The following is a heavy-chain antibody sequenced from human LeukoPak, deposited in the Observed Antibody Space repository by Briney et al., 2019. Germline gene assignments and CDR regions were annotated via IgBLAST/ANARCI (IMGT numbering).Heavy chain of an antibody. Sequence: GGSLRLSCAASGFTFSSYAMHWVRQAPGKGLEWVAVISYDGSNKYYADSVKGRFTFSRDNSKNTLYLQMNSLRAEDTAVYYCARVLDYRYQLLHYYYYYGMDVWGQGTTVTVSS. CDR3: ARVLDYRYQLLHYYYYYGMDV. J-gene: IGHJ6*02. D-gene: IGHD2-2*01. CDR1: GFTFSSYA. V-gene: IGHV3-30*04. CDR2: ISYDGSNK.